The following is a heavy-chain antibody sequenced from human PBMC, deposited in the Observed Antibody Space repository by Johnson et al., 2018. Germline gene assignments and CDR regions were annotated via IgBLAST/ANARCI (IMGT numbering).Heavy chain of an antibody. D-gene: IGHD3-22*01. V-gene: IGHV3-23*01. CDR3: GKDRGLRDDSSGYYGDAFDI. Sequence: VQLLESGGGLVKPGGSLRLSCAASGFTFSSYAMSWVRQAPGKGLEWVSAISGRGGSTYYADSVKGRFTLSRDNSKNTLYLQMNSLRAEDTGVYYCGKDRGLRDDSSGYYGDAFDIWGQGTMVTVSS. J-gene: IGHJ3*02. CDR1: GFTFSSYA. CDR2: ISGRGGST.